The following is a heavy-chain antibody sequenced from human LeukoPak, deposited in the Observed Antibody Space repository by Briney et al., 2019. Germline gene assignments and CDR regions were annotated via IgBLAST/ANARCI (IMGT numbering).Heavy chain of an antibody. CDR2: INPNDGST. V-gene: IGHV1-46*01. CDR3: ARALPRGPANY. D-gene: IGHD2-2*01. CDR1: GYTFTNYY. Sequence: ASVKVSCKASGYTFTNYYLHWVRQGPGQGLEWMGIINPNDGSTSYGQKFQGRVTMTRDTSTSTVYMDVSSLRSEDTAVYYCARALPRGPANYWGQGTLVTVSS. J-gene: IGHJ4*02.